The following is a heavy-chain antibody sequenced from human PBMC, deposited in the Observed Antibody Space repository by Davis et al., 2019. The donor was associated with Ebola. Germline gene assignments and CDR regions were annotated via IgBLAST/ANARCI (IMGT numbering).Heavy chain of an antibody. CDR1: GYTFTTDW. J-gene: IGHJ4*02. CDR3: ARGLGDS. Sequence: GESLKISCKASGYTFTTDWISWVRQTPGKGLEWLGIIWPRDSDTRYSSSFEGQVTISVDKSISTAYLQWSSLKASDSAIYFCARGLGDSWGQGTLVTVSS. V-gene: IGHV5-51*01. CDR2: IWPRDSDT. D-gene: IGHD3-16*01.